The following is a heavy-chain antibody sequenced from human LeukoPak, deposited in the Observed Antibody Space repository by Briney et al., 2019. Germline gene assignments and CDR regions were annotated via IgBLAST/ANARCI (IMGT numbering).Heavy chain of an antibody. CDR3: GRDRSYGSFDY. V-gene: IGHV3-20*04. CDR1: GFTFNNYG. J-gene: IGHJ4*02. Sequence: GGSLRLSCAASGFTFNNYGMNWVRQVPGKGLKWVSGTGGSTGYADSVKGRFTISRDNAKNSLYLQMNNLRAEDTALYYCGRDRSYGSFDYWGQGTLVTVSS. D-gene: IGHD5-18*01. CDR2: TGGST.